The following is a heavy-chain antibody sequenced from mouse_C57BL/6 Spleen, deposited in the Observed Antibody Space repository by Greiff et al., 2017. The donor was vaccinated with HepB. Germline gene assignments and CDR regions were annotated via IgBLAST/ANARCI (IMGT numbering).Heavy chain of an antibody. Sequence: QVQLKESGPELVKPGASVKISCKASGYTFTDYYINWVKQRPGQGLEWIGWIFRGSGSTYYNEKFKGKAILTVDKSPSTAYMLLSSLTSEDSAVYFCARFDCNYGFAYWGQGTLVTVSA. J-gene: IGHJ3*01. CDR3: ARFDCNYGFAY. CDR1: GYTFTDYY. D-gene: IGHD2-1*01. CDR2: IFRGSGST. V-gene: IGHV1-75*01.